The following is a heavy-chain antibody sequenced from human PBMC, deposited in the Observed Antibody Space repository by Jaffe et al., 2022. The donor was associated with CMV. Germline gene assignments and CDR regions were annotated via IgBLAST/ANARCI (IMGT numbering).Heavy chain of an antibody. D-gene: IGHD4-17*01. J-gene: IGHJ6*02. CDR3: ARAGDYVVGGERYFGMDV. Sequence: QVQLVQSGAEVKKPGSSVKVSCKVSGGTFISYYMSWVRQAPGQGLEWMGRIMPIFGTVKYAQKFQGRVTITADDSTSTTHMQINSLRSDDTAVYYCARAGDYVVGGERYFGMDVWGQGTTVSVS. CDR2: IMPIFGTV. CDR1: GGTFISYY. V-gene: IGHV1-69*01.